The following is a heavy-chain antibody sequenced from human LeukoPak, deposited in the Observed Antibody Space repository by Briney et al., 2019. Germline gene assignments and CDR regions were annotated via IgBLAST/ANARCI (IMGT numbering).Heavy chain of an antibody. D-gene: IGHD4-23*01. Sequence: ASVKVSCKASGYTFTSYGISWVRQAPGQGLEWMGWISAYNGNTNYAQKFQGRVTITADESTSTAYMELSSLRSEDTAVYYCARADYGGNLFHFDYWGQGTLVTLSS. CDR3: ARADYGGNLFHFDY. CDR1: GYTFTSYG. J-gene: IGHJ4*02. CDR2: ISAYNGNT. V-gene: IGHV1-18*01.